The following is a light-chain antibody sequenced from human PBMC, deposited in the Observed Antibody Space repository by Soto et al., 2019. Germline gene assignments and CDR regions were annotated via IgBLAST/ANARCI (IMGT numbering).Light chain of an antibody. CDR1: SSDVGGYNY. J-gene: IGLJ2*01. CDR2: EVS. CDR3: ASYTSSSTLV. Sequence: QSVLTQPASVSGSPGQSITISCTGTSSDVGGYNYVSWYQQHAGKAPQLLIYEVSKRPSGVSNRFSGSKSGNSASLTISGLPTDDEAEYSCASYTSSSTLVFGGGTKCTVL. V-gene: IGLV2-14*01.